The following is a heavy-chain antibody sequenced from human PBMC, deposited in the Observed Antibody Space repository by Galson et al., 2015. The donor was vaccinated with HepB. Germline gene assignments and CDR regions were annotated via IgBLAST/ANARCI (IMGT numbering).Heavy chain of an antibody. Sequence: SLRLSCAASGFTFSRFSMSWVRQAPGKGLEWVSGIYPSEQTTYYADSVKGRFTISRDNSKNTVYLQMNSLRAEDTAVYFCAKDFCRADNCDPFDYWGQGTLVTVSS. CDR3: AKDFCRADNCDPFDY. CDR1: GFTFSRFS. D-gene: IGHD3-3*01. CDR2: IYPSEQTT. V-gene: IGHV3-23*05. J-gene: IGHJ4*02.